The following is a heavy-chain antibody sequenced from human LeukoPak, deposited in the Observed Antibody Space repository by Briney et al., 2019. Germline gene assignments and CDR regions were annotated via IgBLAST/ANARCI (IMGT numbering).Heavy chain of an antibody. D-gene: IGHD2-2*02. J-gene: IGHJ5*02. Sequence: ASVKVSRKASGYTFTSYYMHWVRQAPGQGLEWMGIINPSGGSTGYAQKFQGRVTMTRDMSTSTVYMELSSLRSEDTAVYYCARVSCSSTSCYNQLDNWFDPWGQGTLVTVSS. CDR1: GYTFTSYY. V-gene: IGHV1-46*01. CDR3: ARVSCSSTSCYNQLDNWFDP. CDR2: INPSGGST.